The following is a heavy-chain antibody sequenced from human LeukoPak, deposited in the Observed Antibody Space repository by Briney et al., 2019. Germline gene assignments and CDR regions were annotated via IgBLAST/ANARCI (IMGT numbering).Heavy chain of an antibody. CDR1: GYTFTGYY. V-gene: IGHV1-2*02. CDR3: ARELDGSGWSHFDY. J-gene: IGHJ4*02. Sequence: ASVKVSCKASGYTFTGYYMHWVRQAPGQGLEWMGWINPNSGGTNYAQKFQGRVTMTRDTSISTAYMELSRLRSDDTAVYYCARELDGSGWSHFDYWGQGTLVPVSS. CDR2: INPNSGGT. D-gene: IGHD6-19*01.